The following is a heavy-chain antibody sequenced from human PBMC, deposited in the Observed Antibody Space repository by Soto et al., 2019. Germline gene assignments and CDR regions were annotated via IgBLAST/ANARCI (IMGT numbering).Heavy chain of an antibody. CDR1: GFSLSTSGVG. CDR3: AHSSGVGELRSY. D-gene: IGHD1-26*01. Sequence: QITLKESGPTLVKPTQTLTLTCTFSGFSLSTSGVGVGWIRQPPGKALEWLALIYWDDDKRYSPSLRSRLTITKEPSKNQVVLTMTNMDPVDTATYYCAHSSGVGELRSYWGQGTLVTVSS. V-gene: IGHV2-5*02. CDR2: IYWDDDK. J-gene: IGHJ4*02.